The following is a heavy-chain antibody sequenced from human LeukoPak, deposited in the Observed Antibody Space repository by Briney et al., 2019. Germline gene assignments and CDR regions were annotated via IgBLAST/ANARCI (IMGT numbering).Heavy chain of an antibody. CDR3: ARGYDSSGYYYSGDAFDI. CDR2: INHSGST. V-gene: IGHV4-34*01. D-gene: IGHD3-22*01. J-gene: IGHJ3*02. CDR1: GGSFSGYY. Sequence: PSETLSLTCAVYGGSFSGYYWSWIRQPPGKGLEWIGEINHSGSTNYNPSLKSRVTISVDTSKNQFSLKLSSVTAADTAVYYCARGYDSSGYYYSGDAFDIWGQGTMVTVSS.